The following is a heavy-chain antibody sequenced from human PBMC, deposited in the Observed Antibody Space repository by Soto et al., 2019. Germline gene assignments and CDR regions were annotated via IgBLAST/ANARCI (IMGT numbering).Heavy chain of an antibody. D-gene: IGHD6-19*01. CDR2: ISFDGSNK. Sequence: QMQLVESGGGVVQPGESLRLSCAASGFTFNYYPMHWVRQTPGKGLEWVAGISFDGSNKYYADSVKGRFTISRDNSKNMLYLQMNSLRAEDAAVYYCARLPGALVAVLYIYPLDGREAMSDVDVWGQGTTVSVSS. V-gene: IGHV3-30-3*01. J-gene: IGHJ6*02. CDR3: ARLPGALVAVLYIYPLDGREAMSDVDV. CDR1: GFTFNYYP.